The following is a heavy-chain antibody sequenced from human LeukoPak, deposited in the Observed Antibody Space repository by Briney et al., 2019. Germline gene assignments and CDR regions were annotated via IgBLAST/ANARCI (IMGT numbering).Heavy chain of an antibody. Sequence: ASVKVSCKASGYTFTSYYMHWVRQAPGQGLEWMGIINPSGGSTSYAQKFQGRVTMTRDTSTSTVYMEPSSLRSEDTAVYYCARAGYDLLTLAPDPANDYWGQGTLVTVSS. J-gene: IGHJ4*02. CDR1: GYTFTSYY. D-gene: IGHD3-9*01. CDR2: INPSGGST. CDR3: ARAGYDLLTLAPDPANDY. V-gene: IGHV1-46*01.